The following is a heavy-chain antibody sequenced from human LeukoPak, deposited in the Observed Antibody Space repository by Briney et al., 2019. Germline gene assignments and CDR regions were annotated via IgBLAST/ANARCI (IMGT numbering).Heavy chain of an antibody. V-gene: IGHV4-34*01. CDR2: IYESGTT. CDR3: ARGAWATRLGS. CDR1: GESLNSYF. D-gene: IGHD2-15*01. J-gene: IGHJ4*02. Sequence: SSETLSLTCAVYGESLNSYFWSWVRQPPGEGLEWIGEIYESGTTEYNPSLKSRVTISMVPSKQQFSLSLSSVTAADTAVYYCARGAWATRLGSWGLGTPVIVSS.